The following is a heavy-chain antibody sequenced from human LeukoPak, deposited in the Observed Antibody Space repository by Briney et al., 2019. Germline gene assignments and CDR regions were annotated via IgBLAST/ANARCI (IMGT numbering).Heavy chain of an antibody. Sequence: SETLSLTCTVSGGSISSYYWSWIRQPPGEGLERIRYIYYSGSTNYNPTLKSRVTISVDTSKNQFSLKLSSVTAADTAVYYCARGRYCSSTSCYGFDPWGQGTLVTVSS. V-gene: IGHV4-59*01. CDR2: IYYSGST. D-gene: IGHD2-2*01. CDR3: ARGRYCSSTSCYGFDP. J-gene: IGHJ5*02. CDR1: GGSISSYY.